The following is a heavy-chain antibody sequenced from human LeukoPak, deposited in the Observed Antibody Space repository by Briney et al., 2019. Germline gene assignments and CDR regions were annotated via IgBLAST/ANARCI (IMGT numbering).Heavy chain of an antibody. Sequence: GGSLRLSCSASGFIFDDYGMSWVRQVPGKGLAWVCGISWSGDATGYADSVKGRLTISRDNAKNSLYLQMNSLRAEDTALYYCARGWFGELSSWGQGTLVTVSS. D-gene: IGHD3-10*01. CDR1: GFIFDDYG. V-gene: IGHV3-20*04. CDR2: ISWSGDAT. J-gene: IGHJ5*02. CDR3: ARGWFGELSS.